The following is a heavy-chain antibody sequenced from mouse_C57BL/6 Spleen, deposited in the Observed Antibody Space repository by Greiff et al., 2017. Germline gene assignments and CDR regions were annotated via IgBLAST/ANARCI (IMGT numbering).Heavy chain of an antibody. V-gene: IGHV1-62-2*01. CDR3: ARHELYSNYGDAMDY. Sequence: QVQLQQSGAELVKPGASVQLSCKASGYTFTEYTIHWVKQRSGPGLDWIGWFYPGSGSIKYTEKFNDKATLTADKSSSTVYMELSRLTSEDSAVYFCARHELYSNYGDAMDYWGQGTSVTVSS. CDR1: GYTFTEYT. D-gene: IGHD2-5*01. J-gene: IGHJ4*01. CDR2: FYPGSGSI.